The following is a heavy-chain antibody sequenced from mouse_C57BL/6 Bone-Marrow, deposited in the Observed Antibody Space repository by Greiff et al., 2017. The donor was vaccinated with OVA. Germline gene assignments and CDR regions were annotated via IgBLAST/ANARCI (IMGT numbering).Heavy chain of an antibody. D-gene: IGHD3-2*02. Sequence: VQLQQSGAELVRPGASVKLSCTASGFNIKDDYMHWVKQRPEQGLEWIGWIDPENGDTEYASKFQGKATITADTSSNTAYLQLSSLTSEDTAVYYCTTLDSSGCFAYWGQETLVTVSA. CDR2: IDPENGDT. V-gene: IGHV14-4*01. CDR1: GFNIKDDY. J-gene: IGHJ3*01. CDR3: TTLDSSGCFAY.